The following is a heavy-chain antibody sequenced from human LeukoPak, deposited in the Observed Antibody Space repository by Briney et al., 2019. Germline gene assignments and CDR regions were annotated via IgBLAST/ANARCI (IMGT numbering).Heavy chain of an antibody. Sequence: GGSLRLSCAASGFTFSSYGMHWVRQAPGKGLEWVANIDQDGSQEYYGDSVKGRFTISRDNAKNSLFLQMNSLRAEDSAVYYCAKWASITAAGTRWFDPWGQGTRVTVSS. CDR3: AKWASITAAGTRWFDP. J-gene: IGHJ5*02. CDR1: GFTFSSYG. V-gene: IGHV3-7*01. CDR2: IDQDGSQE. D-gene: IGHD6-13*01.